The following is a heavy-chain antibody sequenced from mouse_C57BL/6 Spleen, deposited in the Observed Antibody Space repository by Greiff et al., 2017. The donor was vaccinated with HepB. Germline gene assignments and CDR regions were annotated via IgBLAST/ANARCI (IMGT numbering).Heavy chain of an antibody. CDR3: ARGTLFDY. D-gene: IGHD2-14*01. CDR1: GYTFTDYY. Sequence: QVQLKESGAELVRPGASVKLSCKASGYTFTDYYINWVKQRPGQGLEWIARIYPGSGNTYYNEKFKGKATLTAEKSSSTAYMQLSSLTSEDSAVYFCARGTLFDYWGQGTTLTVSS. J-gene: IGHJ2*01. CDR2: IYPGSGNT. V-gene: IGHV1-76*01.